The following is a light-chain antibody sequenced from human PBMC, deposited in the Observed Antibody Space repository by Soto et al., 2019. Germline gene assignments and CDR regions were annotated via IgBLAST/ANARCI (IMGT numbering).Light chain of an antibody. CDR1: SSDVGGYNY. Sequence: ALTQPPSASGSPGQSVTISCTGTSSDVGGYNYVSWYQQHPGKAPKLMIYEVSKRPSGVPDRFSGSKSGNTASLTVSGLQAEDEADYYCSSYAGSNNLVFGGGTKLTVL. CDR3: SSYAGSNNLV. J-gene: IGLJ2*01. V-gene: IGLV2-8*01. CDR2: EVS.